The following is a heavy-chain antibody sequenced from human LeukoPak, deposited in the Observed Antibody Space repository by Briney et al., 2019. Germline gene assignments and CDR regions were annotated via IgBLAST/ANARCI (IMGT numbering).Heavy chain of an antibody. CDR3: ARGRDDYYVSSGYDHTFDY. CDR2: IYYSGST. CDR1: GGSISSYY. J-gene: IGHJ4*02. Sequence: SETLSLTCTVSGGSISSYYWSWIRQPPGKGLEWIGYIYYSGSTNYNPSLKSRVTISLDTSKNQFSLKLSSVTAADTAVYYCARGRDDYYVSSGYDHTFDYWGQGTLVTVSS. D-gene: IGHD3-22*01. V-gene: IGHV4-59*01.